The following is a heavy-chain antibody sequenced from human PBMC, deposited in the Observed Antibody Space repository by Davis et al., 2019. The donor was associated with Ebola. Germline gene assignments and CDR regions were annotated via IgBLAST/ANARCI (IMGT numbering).Heavy chain of an antibody. D-gene: IGHD4-11*01. V-gene: IGHV1-18*01. J-gene: IGHJ6*02. Sequence: ASVKVSCKASGYTFTSYGISWVRQAPGQGLEWMGWISAYNGNTNYAQKLQGRVTMTTDTSTSTAYMELGSLRSDDTAVYYCARDQKTTVPKPYYYYYGMDVWGQGTTVTVSS. CDR1: GYTFTSYG. CDR3: ARDQKTTVPKPYYYYYGMDV. CDR2: ISAYNGNT.